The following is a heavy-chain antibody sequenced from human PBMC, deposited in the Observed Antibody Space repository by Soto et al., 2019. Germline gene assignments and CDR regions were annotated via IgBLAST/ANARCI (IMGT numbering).Heavy chain of an antibody. CDR3: AKSPPAVAGYFDY. J-gene: IGHJ4*02. D-gene: IGHD6-19*01. Sequence: QVQLVESGGGVVQPGRSLSLSCAASGFTFSSSVMHWVRQAPGKGLEWVAVTSFDGSSGYYADSVRGRFTISRDNSNNTLYLQMNSLRAEDTAVYYCAKSPPAVAGYFDYWGQGTLVTVSS. CDR2: TSFDGSSG. V-gene: IGHV3-30*18. CDR1: GFTFSSSV.